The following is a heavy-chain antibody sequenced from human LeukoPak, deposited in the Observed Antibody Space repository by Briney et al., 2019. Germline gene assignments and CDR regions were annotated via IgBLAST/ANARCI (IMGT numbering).Heavy chain of an antibody. CDR1: GGSFSGYY. V-gene: IGHV4-34*01. J-gene: IGHJ5*02. CDR2: INHSGST. CDR3: ASRSARYNWNYVYWFDP. Sequence: TSETLSLTCAVYGGSFSGYYWSWIRQPPGKGLEWIGEINHSGSTNYNPSLKSRVTISVDTSKNQFSLKLSSVTAADTAVYYCASRSARYNWNYVYWFDPWGQGTLVTVSS. D-gene: IGHD1-7*01.